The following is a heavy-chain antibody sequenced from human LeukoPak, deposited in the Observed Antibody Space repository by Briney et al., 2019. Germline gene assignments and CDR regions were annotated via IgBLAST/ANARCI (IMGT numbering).Heavy chain of an antibody. Sequence: PGGSMSLACAVSTFTPGSYSMNWVRQAAGEGLGWVSSISSSSRYIYYTDSVTGRFTSSGDNAKNSLYLQMNSLRAEDTAVYYCARATPYCGGDCPHDYWGQGTLVTVSS. CDR3: ARATPYCGGDCPHDY. CDR2: ISSSSRYI. CDR1: TFTPGSYS. D-gene: IGHD2-21*02. V-gene: IGHV3-21*01. J-gene: IGHJ4*02.